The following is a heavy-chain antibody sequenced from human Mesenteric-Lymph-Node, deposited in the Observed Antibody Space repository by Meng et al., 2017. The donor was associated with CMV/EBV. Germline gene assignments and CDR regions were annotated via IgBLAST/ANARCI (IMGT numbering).Heavy chain of an antibody. Sequence: TFTGYYRHWVRQAPGQGLEWMGRINPNSGGTNYAQKCQGRVTMTRDTSISTAYMELSRLRSDDTAVYYCARESVRQDIVVVPAATNYWGQGTLVTVSS. D-gene: IGHD2-2*01. CDR3: ARESVRQDIVVVPAATNY. CDR2: INPNSGGT. V-gene: IGHV1-2*06. J-gene: IGHJ4*02. CDR1: TFTGYY.